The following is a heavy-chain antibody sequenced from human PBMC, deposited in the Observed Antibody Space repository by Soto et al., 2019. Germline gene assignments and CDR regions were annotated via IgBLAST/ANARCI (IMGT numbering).Heavy chain of an antibody. Sequence: ASVKVSCKASGGTFSSYAISWVRQAPGQGLEWLGGIIPIFGTANYAQKFQGTVTITADESTSTAYMELSSLRSEDTAVYYCERVRTLLGIVETYYYYGMDVWGHGNTVTVSS. J-gene: IGHJ6*02. CDR1: GGTFSSYA. CDR3: ERVRTLLGIVETYYYYGMDV. D-gene: IGHD7-27*01. V-gene: IGHV1-69*13. CDR2: IIPIFGTA.